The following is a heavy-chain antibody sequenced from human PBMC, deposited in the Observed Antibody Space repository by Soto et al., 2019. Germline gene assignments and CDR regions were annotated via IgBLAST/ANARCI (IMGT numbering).Heavy chain of an antibody. Sequence: SETLSLTCTVSGGSISSYSWSWIRQPAGKGLEWIGRLNTYGNTHYNPSLKSRVTMSVDMSKNQFSLKLRSVTAADTAVYYCARVLYSSHIAWSDAWGQGTLVNVSS. CDR2: LNTYGNT. CDR1: GGSISSYS. D-gene: IGHD6-13*01. CDR3: ARVLYSSHIAWSDA. J-gene: IGHJ5*02. V-gene: IGHV4-4*07.